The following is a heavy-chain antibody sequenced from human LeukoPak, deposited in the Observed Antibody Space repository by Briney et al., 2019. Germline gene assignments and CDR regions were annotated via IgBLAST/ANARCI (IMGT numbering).Heavy chain of an antibody. CDR2: IYYSGST. CDR3: ARHPANLYYYGSGSYPTYFDY. J-gene: IGHJ4*02. CDR1: GGSISSSSYY. Sequence: WETLSLTCTVSGGSISSSSYYWGRIRQPPGKGLEWIGSIYYSGSTYYNPSLKSRVTISVGSSKPQFSLRPGSVTAAETAVYSCARHPANLYYYGSGSYPTYFDYWGQGTLVTVSS. V-gene: IGHV4-39*01. D-gene: IGHD3-10*01.